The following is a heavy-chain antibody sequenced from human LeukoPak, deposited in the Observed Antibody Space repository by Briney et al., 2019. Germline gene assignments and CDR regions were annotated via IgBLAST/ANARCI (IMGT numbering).Heavy chain of an antibody. D-gene: IGHD6-13*01. CDR1: GFTFSSYA. V-gene: IGHV3-23*01. Sequence: GGSLRLSCAASGFTFSSYAMRWVRQAPGKGLEWVSAISGSGGSTYYADSVKDRFTISRDNSKNTLYLQRNSLRAEYTAVYYCAKGASSTTQRWFDPWGQGTLVSVSS. CDR3: AKGASSTTQRWFDP. J-gene: IGHJ5*02. CDR2: ISGSGGST.